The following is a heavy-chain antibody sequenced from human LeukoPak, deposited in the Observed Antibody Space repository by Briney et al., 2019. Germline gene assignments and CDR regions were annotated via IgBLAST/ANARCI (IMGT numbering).Heavy chain of an antibody. D-gene: IGHD5-18*01. V-gene: IGHV4-31*02. CDR1: GGSISSGGYY. J-gene: IGHJ4*02. CDR2: IYYSGST. Sequence: SETLSLTWTVSGGSISSGGYYWSWIRQHPGKGLEWIGYIYYSGSTYYNPSLKSRVTISVDTSKNQFSLKLSSVTAADTAVYYCARHDTAMGAPGYWGQGTLVTVSS. CDR3: ARHDTAMGAPGY.